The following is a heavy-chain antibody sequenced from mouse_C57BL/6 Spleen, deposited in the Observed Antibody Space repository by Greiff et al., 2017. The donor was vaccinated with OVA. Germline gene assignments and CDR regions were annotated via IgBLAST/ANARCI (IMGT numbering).Heavy chain of an antibody. J-gene: IGHJ3*01. V-gene: IGHV1-82*01. CDR1: GYAFSSSW. Sequence: VQLQHSGPELVKPGASVKISCKASGYAFSSSWMNWVKQRPGKGLEWIGRIYPGDGDTNYNGKFKGKATLTADKSSSTAYMQLSSLTSEDSAVYFCANDYDSSFAYWGQGTLVTVSA. CDR3: ANDYDSSFAY. CDR2: IYPGDGDT. D-gene: IGHD2-4*01.